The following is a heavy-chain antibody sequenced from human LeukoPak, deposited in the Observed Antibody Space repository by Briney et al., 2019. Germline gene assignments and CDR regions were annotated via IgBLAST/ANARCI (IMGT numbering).Heavy chain of an antibody. J-gene: IGHJ4*02. CDR1: GFTFDDHG. V-gene: IGHV3-20*04. Sequence: GGSLRLSCAASGFTFDDHGMSWVRQAPGKGLEWVSGINWNGDSTGYADSVKGRFTISRDNAKNSLYLQMNSLRAEDTAVYFCTREAAAGIDYWGQGTLVTASS. CDR3: TREAAAGIDY. CDR2: INWNGDST. D-gene: IGHD6-13*01.